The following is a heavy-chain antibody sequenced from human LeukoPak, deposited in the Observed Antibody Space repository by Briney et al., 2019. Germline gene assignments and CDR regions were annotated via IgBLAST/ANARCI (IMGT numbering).Heavy chain of an antibody. CDR1: GFTFSNYE. CDR2: ISSSGHTI. J-gene: IGHJ6*03. D-gene: IGHD1-26*01. V-gene: IGHV3-48*03. Sequence: GGSLRLSCAASGFTFSNYEVNWVRQAPGKGLEWVSYISSSGHTIYYADSMKGRFTISRDNAKDSLYLQMNSLGPEDTAVYYCARDPYSGNYGNYYYYYMDVWGKGTTVTISS. CDR3: ARDPYSGNYGNYYYYYMDV.